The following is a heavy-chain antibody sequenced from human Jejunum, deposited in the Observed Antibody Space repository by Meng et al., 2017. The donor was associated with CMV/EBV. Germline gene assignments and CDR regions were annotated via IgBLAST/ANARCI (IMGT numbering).Heavy chain of an antibody. CDR2: ISSTSSSM. Sequence: TFSSYTMNWVRQAPGKGLEWVSSISSTSSSMYYADSVKGRFTISRDNAKNSLYLQMNSLRAEDTAVYYCARFGTMIVVEDVDYLDSWGQGTLVTVSS. D-gene: IGHD3-22*01. J-gene: IGHJ4*02. CDR1: TFSSYT. V-gene: IGHV3-21*01. CDR3: ARFGTMIVVEDVDYLDS.